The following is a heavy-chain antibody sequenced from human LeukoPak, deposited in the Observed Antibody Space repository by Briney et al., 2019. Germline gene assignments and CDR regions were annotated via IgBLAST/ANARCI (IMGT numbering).Heavy chain of an antibody. J-gene: IGHJ5*02. CDR1: GHTFTRYD. CDR3: ARCNITVAGIQTYKSFDP. D-gene: IGHD6-19*01. Sequence: ASLTLSSNSSGHTFTRYDINWVRQATGQPLEWTGWMNPNSGHPGYAQKFQGRATMTRDTSISTAYIELSSLRSEDTAVYYCARCNITVAGIQTYKSFDPWGQGTLVTVSS. CDR2: MNPNSGHP. V-gene: IGHV1-8*01.